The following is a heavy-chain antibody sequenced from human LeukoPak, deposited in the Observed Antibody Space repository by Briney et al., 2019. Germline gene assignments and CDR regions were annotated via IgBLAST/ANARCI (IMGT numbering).Heavy chain of an antibody. V-gene: IGHV3-30*02. Sequence: TGGSLRLSCAASRFRFSSHGMHWVRQAPGKGLEWVAFIRYDGSDKFYADSVKGRFTISRDNSKNTLYLQMNSLRAEDTAVYYCARDLHIVGVTAILLSDPPRFLLDYWGQGTLVTVSS. CDR1: RFRFSSHG. D-gene: IGHD2-21*02. J-gene: IGHJ4*02. CDR2: IRYDGSDK. CDR3: ARDLHIVGVTAILLSDPPRFLLDY.